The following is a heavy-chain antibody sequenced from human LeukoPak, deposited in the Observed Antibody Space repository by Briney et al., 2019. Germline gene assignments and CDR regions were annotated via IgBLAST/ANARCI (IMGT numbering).Heavy chain of an antibody. V-gene: IGHV3-23*01. J-gene: IGHJ4*02. CDR3: AKVYASGWYPGYFDY. CDR2: ISRNRGST. D-gene: IGHD6-19*01. Sequence: GGSLRLSXAASGFTFDAYGMSWVRQAPGPGLEWVSAISRNRGSTYCADSVRGRFTISRDNSRNTLYLQMNSLRVEDTAVYYCAKVYASGWYPGYFDYWGPGTLVTVSS. CDR1: GFTFDAYG.